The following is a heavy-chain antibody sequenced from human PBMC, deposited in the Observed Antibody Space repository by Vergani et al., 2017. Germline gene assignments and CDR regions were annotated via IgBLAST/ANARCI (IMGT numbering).Heavy chain of an antibody. CDR3: ARLSYDTTPYLQGGYDC. J-gene: IGHJ4*02. CDR2: IWYDGSNK. V-gene: IGHV3-33*08. Sequence: VQLLESGGNLIQPGGSLRLSCGASGFTFSSYGMHWVRQAPGKGLEWVAVIWYDGSNKYYADSVKGRFTISRDNSKNMLYLQMNSLRAEDTAVYYCARLSYDTTPYLQGGYDCWGQGTLVSVSS. D-gene: IGHD3-22*01. CDR1: GFTFSSYG.